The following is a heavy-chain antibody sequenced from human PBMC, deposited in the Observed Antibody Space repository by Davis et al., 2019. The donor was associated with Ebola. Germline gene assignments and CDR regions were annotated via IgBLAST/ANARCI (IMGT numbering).Heavy chain of an antibody. CDR1: GLTLRTAW. D-gene: IGHD5-24*01. CDR2: IKSESSGGTP. CDR3: TNARNGFSA. J-gene: IGHJ5*02. V-gene: IGHV3-15*07. Sequence: GESLKIPCAPSGLTLRTAWMNWVRQAPGKGLEWVGHIKSESSGGTPGYAAAVEGRFTISRDDSKNTLYLQMNSLKIEDTAVYYCTNARNGFSAWGQGTLVTVSS.